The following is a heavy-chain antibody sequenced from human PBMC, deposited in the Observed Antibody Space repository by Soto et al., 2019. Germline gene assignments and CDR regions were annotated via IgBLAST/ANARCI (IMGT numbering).Heavy chain of an antibody. CDR1: GGSISRYY. J-gene: IGHJ4*02. Sequence: QVQLQESGPGLVQPSETLSLICSVSGGSISRYYWNWIRQPPGKGLEWIGYISHRGSTNYNPSLRRPVRISVATSKNQFSLNLASATAADTAVYYCARDPAVAGTEYLDYWGQGTVVTVSS. D-gene: IGHD6-19*01. V-gene: IGHV4-59*01. CDR3: ARDPAVAGTEYLDY. CDR2: ISHRGST.